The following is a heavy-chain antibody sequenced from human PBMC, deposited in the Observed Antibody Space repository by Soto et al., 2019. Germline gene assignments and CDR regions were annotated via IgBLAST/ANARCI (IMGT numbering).Heavy chain of an antibody. CDR3: ARVRREYDNSGPVDY. D-gene: IGHD3-22*01. CDR2: IYYGGST. CDR1: GVTIISGDYS. V-gene: IGHV4-30-2*01. J-gene: IGHJ4*02. Sequence: PSETLSLTCAVSGVTIISGDYSWNWIRQPPGKGLEWIGYIYYGGSTYYNPSLQSRVTMSVDRSRNQFSLKLNSVTAADTAVYYCARVRREYDNSGPVDYWGQGTLVTVSS.